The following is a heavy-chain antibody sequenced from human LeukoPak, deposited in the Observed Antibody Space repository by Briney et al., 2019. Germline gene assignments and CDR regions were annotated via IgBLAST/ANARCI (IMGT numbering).Heavy chain of an antibody. J-gene: IGHJ4*02. CDR2: VTNGGIT. V-gene: IGHV3-23*01. CDR1: GLTFSSHT. Sequence: GGSLTLSCAASGLTFSSHTMNWVRQAPGKGLEYISSVTNGGITYYADSVKGRFTISRDNSKNTLYLQMNSLRAEDTAVYYCAQRIAVRPYPFGNWGQGTLVTVSS. CDR3: AQRIAVRPYPFGN. D-gene: IGHD6-6*01.